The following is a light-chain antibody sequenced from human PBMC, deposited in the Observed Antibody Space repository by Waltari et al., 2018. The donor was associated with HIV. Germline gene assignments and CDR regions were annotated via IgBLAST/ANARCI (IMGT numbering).Light chain of an antibody. V-gene: IGKV1-39*01. Sequence: DLQMLHSPPSLPASTGARVTITCRASQSISSYLNWYQQKPRKAPKLLIYAASSLQSGVPSRFSGSGSGTDFTLTISSLQPEDFATYYCQQSYSTPLTFGGGTRVEIK. J-gene: IGKJ4*01. CDR2: AAS. CDR3: QQSYSTPLT. CDR1: QSISSY.